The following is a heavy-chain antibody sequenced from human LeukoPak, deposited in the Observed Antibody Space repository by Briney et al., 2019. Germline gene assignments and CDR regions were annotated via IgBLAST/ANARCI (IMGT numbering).Heavy chain of an antibody. CDR1: GFSVSSGYY. CDR3: ARRRRWLQFREFDY. J-gene: IGHJ4*02. CDR2: IYHSGRA. Sequence: SETLSLTCTVSGFSVSSGYYWGWIRQSPGKGLEWIGNIYHSGRAYYNPSLKSRVTISIDTSNNQFSLKLTSVTAADTAVYYCARRRRWLQFREFDYWGQGTLVTVSS. D-gene: IGHD5-24*01. V-gene: IGHV4-38-2*02.